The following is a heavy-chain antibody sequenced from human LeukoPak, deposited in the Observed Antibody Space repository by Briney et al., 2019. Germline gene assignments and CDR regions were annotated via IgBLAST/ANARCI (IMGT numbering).Heavy chain of an antibody. Sequence: GGSLRLSCAASGFTLSNYAMSWVRQAPGKGLHWVSAITYSGVITEYADSVKGRFTISRDNSKNTLYLQMNSLRAEDTAVYYCAKDRKDWYFDLWGRGNLVTVSS. V-gene: IGHV3-23*01. CDR1: GFTLSNYA. CDR3: AKDRKDWYFDL. CDR2: ITYSGVIT. J-gene: IGHJ2*01.